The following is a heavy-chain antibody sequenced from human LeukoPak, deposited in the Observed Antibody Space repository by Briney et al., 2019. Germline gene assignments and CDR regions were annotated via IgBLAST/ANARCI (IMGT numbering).Heavy chain of an antibody. J-gene: IGHJ4*02. Sequence: GGSLRLSCAASGFTFSSYGMHWVRQAPGKGLEWVAVIWYDGSNKYYADSVKGRFTISRDNSKNTLYLQMNSLRAEDTAVYYCAREPNSYGPRYFDYWGQGTLVTVSS. CDR3: AREPNSYGPRYFDY. CDR1: GFTFSSYG. D-gene: IGHD5-18*01. V-gene: IGHV3-33*01. CDR2: IWYDGSNK.